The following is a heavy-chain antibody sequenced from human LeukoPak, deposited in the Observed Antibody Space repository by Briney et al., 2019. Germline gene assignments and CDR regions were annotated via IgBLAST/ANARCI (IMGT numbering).Heavy chain of an antibody. CDR1: GFTFSSYS. J-gene: IGHJ4*02. CDR2: ISSSSSTI. CDR3: ARDPYYYDSSGYYY. D-gene: IGHD3-22*01. V-gene: IGHV3-48*04. Sequence: GGSLGLSCAASGFTFSSYSMNWVRQAPGKGLGWVSYISSSSSTIYYADSVKGRFTISRDNAKNSLYLQMNSLRAEDTAVYYCARDPYYYDSSGYYYWGQGTLVTVSS.